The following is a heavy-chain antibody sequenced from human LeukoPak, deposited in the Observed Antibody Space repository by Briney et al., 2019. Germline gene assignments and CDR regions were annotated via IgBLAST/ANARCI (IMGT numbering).Heavy chain of an antibody. V-gene: IGHV3-30*03. CDR3: AGEQQLRN. J-gene: IGHJ4*02. D-gene: IGHD6-13*01. Sequence: GGSLRLSCAASGFTFSSYGMHWVRQAPGKGLEWVAVISYDGSNKYYADSVKGRFTISRDNSKNTLYLQMNSLRAEDTAVYYCAGEQQLRNWGQGTLVTVS. CDR2: ISYDGSNK. CDR1: GFTFSSYG.